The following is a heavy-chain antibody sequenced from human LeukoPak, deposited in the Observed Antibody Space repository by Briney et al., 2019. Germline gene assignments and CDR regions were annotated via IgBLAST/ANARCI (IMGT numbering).Heavy chain of an antibody. V-gene: IGHV3-48*04. J-gene: IGHJ4*02. CDR2: ISSNSYTI. Sequence: GGSLRLSCSASGFTFSNYAMNWVRQAPGTGLEWVSYISSNSYTIYYADSVKGRFTISRDNAKNSLCLQMNSLRAEDTAVYYCARVVCSGGYCYSDYWGQGTLVTVSS. CDR3: ARVVCSGGYCYSDY. CDR1: GFTFSNYA. D-gene: IGHD2-15*01.